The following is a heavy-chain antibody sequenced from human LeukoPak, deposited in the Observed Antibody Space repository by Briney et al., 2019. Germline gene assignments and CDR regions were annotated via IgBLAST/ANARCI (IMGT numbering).Heavy chain of an antibody. D-gene: IGHD3-16*01. Sequence: GGSLRLSCAASGFTFSSYAMTWVRQAPGKGLEWVSAIGGSGDSTYYADSVKGRFTISRDNSKNTLYLQMNSLRAEDTAVYYCARWGDYDAFDIWGQGTMVTVSS. CDR3: ARWGDYDAFDI. J-gene: IGHJ3*02. CDR2: IGGSGDST. CDR1: GFTFSSYA. V-gene: IGHV3-23*01.